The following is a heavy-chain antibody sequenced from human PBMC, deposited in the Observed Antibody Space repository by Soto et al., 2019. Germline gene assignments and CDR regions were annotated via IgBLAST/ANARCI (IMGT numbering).Heavy chain of an antibody. Sequence: GGSLRLSCAASGFTFSSYAMSWVRQAPGKGLEWVSAISGSGGSTYYADSVKGRFTISRDNSKNTLYPQMNSLRAEDTAVYYCAKETGSVTSHYYYYGMDVWGQGTTVTVSS. CDR3: AKETGSVTSHYYYYGMDV. J-gene: IGHJ6*02. CDR1: GFTFSSYA. CDR2: ISGSGGST. D-gene: IGHD2-8*02. V-gene: IGHV3-23*01.